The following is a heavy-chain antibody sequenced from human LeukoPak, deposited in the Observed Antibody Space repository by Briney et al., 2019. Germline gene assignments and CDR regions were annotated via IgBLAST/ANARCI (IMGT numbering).Heavy chain of an antibody. V-gene: IGHV4-31*03. J-gene: IGHJ4*02. CDR2: VYYSGST. Sequence: SETLSLTCTVSGGSISSGGYYWSWIRQHPGKGLEWIGYVYYSGSTYYNPSLKSRVTISVDTSKNQFSLKLSSVTAADTAVYYCARETRGYSYGYWGQGTLVTVSS. CDR1: GGSISSGGYY. D-gene: IGHD5-18*01. CDR3: ARETRGYSYGY.